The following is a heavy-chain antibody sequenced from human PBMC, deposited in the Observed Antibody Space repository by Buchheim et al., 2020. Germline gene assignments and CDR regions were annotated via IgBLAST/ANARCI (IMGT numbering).Heavy chain of an antibody. D-gene: IGHD1-26*01. J-gene: IGHJ4*02. CDR2: INPSGGST. CDR1: GYTFTTYY. Sequence: QVQLVQSGAEVKKPGASVKVSCKASGYTFTTYYILWVRQAPGQGLEWMGFINPSGGSTSYAQMFQGRVTMTRDTSTSTVYTELISLRSEDTAVYYCARNSGSGFDYWGQGTL. V-gene: IGHV1-46*01. CDR3: ARNSGSGFDY.